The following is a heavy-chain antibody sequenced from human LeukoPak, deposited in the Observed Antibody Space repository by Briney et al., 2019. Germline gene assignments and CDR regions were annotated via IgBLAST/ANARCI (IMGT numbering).Heavy chain of an antibody. J-gene: IGHJ4*02. V-gene: IGHV4-59*08. CDR3: ARGYDSSGLCDY. CDR2: IYYGGST. D-gene: IGHD3-22*01. CDR1: TDSRNTYY. Sequence: SETLSLTCSVSTDSRNTYYWSWIRQSPGKGLEWMGYIYYGGSTNYNHSLKRRLPISVDTTKNQFSLKLSSVTAADTAVYYCARGYDSSGLCDYWGQGTLVTVSS.